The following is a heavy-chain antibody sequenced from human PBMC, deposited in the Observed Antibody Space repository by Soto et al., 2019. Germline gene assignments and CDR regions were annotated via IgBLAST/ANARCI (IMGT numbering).Heavy chain of an antibody. CDR2: ISSRSTSI. CDR1: GFTFSTYN. CDR3: ARVRDAFGMDV. V-gene: IGHV3-21*01. Sequence: VQLVESGGGLVNPGESLRLSCVGSGFTFSTYNMNWVRQAPGKGLEWVSSISSRSTSIDYADSVKGRFTISRDNAKNSLSLQMNSLRAEDTAVYYCARVRDAFGMDVWAKGPRSPSP. D-gene: IGHD2-2*01. J-gene: IGHJ6*02.